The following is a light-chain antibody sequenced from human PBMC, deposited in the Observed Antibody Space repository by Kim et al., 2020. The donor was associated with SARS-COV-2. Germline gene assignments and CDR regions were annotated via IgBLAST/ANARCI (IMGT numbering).Light chain of an antibody. CDR3: QQYNNWPPYT. V-gene: IGKV3-15*01. CDR2: GAS. Sequence: EILMTQSPATLSVSPGERAPLSCRASQSVSSKLAWYQQKPGQAPRLLIYGASTRATGIPARFSGSVSGTEFTLTISSLQPEDFAVYYCQQYNNWPPYTFGQGTKL. CDR1: QSVSSK. J-gene: IGKJ2*01.